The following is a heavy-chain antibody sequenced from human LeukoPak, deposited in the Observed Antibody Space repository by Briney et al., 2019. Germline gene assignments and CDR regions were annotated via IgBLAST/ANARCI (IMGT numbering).Heavy chain of an antibody. V-gene: IGHV4-59*08. CDR2: IYYSGST. CDR3: ARRAGIGQAYFDY. J-gene: IGHJ4*02. Sequence: SETLSLTCTVSGGSMSLYYWSWIRQSPGKGLECIGYIYYSGSTYYNPSLKSRVTISVDTSKNQFSLNLDPVTAADTAVYYCARRAGIGQAYFDYWGQGTLVTVSS. CDR1: GGSMSLYY. D-gene: IGHD6-13*01.